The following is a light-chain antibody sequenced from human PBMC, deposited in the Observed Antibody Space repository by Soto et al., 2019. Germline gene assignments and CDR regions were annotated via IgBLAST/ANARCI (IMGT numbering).Light chain of an antibody. Sequence: DIQMTQSPSTLSASVGDRVTISCRASQSVGSWLAWYQQKPGKAPKFLIYDASTLESGVPSRFSVSGSGTEFTLTISSLQPDDFATYYCQQYDNYPLTFSGGTKVEI. J-gene: IGKJ4*01. CDR3: QQYDNYPLT. V-gene: IGKV1-5*01. CDR1: QSVGSW. CDR2: DAS.